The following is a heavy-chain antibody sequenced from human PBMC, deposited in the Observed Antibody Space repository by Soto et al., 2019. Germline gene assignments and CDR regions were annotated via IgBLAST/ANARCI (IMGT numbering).Heavy chain of an antibody. Sequence: EVQLVESGGGLIQPGGSLRLSCAVSGFTVSNNYMSWVRQAPGKGLEGVSVIYSGGYTAYGDSVKGRFTISRDNSKNTVYVKINGLRASDRAFFSGGARAGGGGYWGQGTLVTVSS. J-gene: IGHJ4*02. CDR2: IYSGGYT. CDR1: GFTVSNNY. CDR3: GARAGGGGY. V-gene: IGHV3-53*01. D-gene: IGHD6-6*01.